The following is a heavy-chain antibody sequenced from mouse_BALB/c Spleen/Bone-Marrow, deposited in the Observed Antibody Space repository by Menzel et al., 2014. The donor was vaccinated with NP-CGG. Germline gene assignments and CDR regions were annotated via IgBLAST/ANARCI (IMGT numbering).Heavy chain of an antibody. J-gene: IGHJ3*01. CDR3: ASYYYGRGSFTY. Sequence: VHVKQSGAELVKPGASVKLSCTASGFNIKDTYMHWVRQRPEQGLEWIGRIDPANGNTKYDPKFQGKATITADTSSNTAYLQLSSLTSEDTAVYYCASYYYGRGSFTYWGQGTLVTVSA. V-gene: IGHV14-3*02. D-gene: IGHD1-1*01. CDR2: IDPANGNT. CDR1: GFNIKDTY.